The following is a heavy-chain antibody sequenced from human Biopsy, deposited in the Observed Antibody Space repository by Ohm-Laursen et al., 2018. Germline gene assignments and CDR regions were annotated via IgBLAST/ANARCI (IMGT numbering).Heavy chain of an antibody. D-gene: IGHD2-15*01. Sequence: SLRLSCAASGFTFSSYAMTRVRQAPGKGLEWVSVINTSGGSTHYAVSVKGCFTISRDNSKNTLYLQMNSLKTEDTALYYCARAGRYCSGGGCYSWFDSWGQGTLVTVSS. V-gene: IGHV3-23*01. J-gene: IGHJ5*01. CDR3: ARAGRYCSGGGCYSWFDS. CDR2: INTSGGST. CDR1: GFTFSSYA.